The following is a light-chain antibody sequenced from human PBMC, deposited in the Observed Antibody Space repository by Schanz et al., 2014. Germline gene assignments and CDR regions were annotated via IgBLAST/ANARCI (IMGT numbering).Light chain of an antibody. CDR2: GAS. J-gene: IGKJ5*01. Sequence: EIVLTQSPGTLSLSPGERATLSCRASQSVSDNLAWYQQKAGQGPRLLIYGASNRATGIPARFSGSGSGTDFTLTISRLEPEDFAVYYCQQYGSSPITFGQGTRLEI. CDR3: QQYGSSPIT. CDR1: QSVSDN. V-gene: IGKV3-20*01.